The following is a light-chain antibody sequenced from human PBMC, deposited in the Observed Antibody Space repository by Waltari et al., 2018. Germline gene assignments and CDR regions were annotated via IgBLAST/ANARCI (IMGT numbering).Light chain of an antibody. V-gene: IGKV3-20*01. CDR1: QSVSSSY. CDR2: GAS. CDR3: QQYGNSPPT. Sequence: EIVLTPSPGTLSLSPGERATLPCRASQSVSSSYFAWYQQKPGQAPRLLIYGASSRATGIPDRFSGSGSGTDFTLTISRLEPEDFAVYYCQQYGNSPPTFGQGTKVEIK. J-gene: IGKJ1*01.